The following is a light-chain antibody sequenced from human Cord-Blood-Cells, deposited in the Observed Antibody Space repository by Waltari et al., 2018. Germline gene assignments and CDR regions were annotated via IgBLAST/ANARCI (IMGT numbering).Light chain of an antibody. CDR3: QKYNSAPLT. Sequence: DIQMTQSPSSLSASVGDRVTITCLASQGISNYLAWYQQQPGKVPKLLIYAASTLQSGVPSRFSSSGSGTYFTLTISSLQPEDVATYYCQKYNSAPLTFGVGTKVEIK. V-gene: IGKV1-27*01. CDR2: AAS. CDR1: QGISNY. J-gene: IGKJ4*01.